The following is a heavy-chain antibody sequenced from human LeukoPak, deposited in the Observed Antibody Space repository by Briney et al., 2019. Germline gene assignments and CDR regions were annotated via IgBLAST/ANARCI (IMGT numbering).Heavy chain of an antibody. CDR1: GYTFTSYY. CDR2: INPSGGST. D-gene: IGHD3-3*01. J-gene: IGHJ5*02. V-gene: IGHV1-46*01. CDR3: AAIFGELTNWFDP. Sequence: ASVKVSCKASGYTFTSYYMHWVRQAPGQGLAWMGIINPSGGSTSYAQKFQGRVTMTRDMSTSTVYMELSSLRSEDTAVYYCAAIFGELTNWFDPWGQGTLVTVSS.